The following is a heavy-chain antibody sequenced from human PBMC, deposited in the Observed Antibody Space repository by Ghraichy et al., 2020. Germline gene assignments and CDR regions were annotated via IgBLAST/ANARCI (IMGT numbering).Heavy chain of an antibody. CDR3: TTVRYSSSWYWSYYYYNMDV. D-gene: IGHD6-13*01. CDR1: GFTFSNAW. J-gene: IGHJ6*03. Sequence: GGSLRLSCAASGFTFSNAWMSWVRQAPGKGLEWVGRIKSKTDGGTTDYAAPVKGRFTISRDDSKNTLYLQMNSLKTEDTAVYYCTTVRYSSSWYWSYYYYNMDVWGKGTTVTVSS. CDR2: IKSKTDGGTT. V-gene: IGHV3-15*01.